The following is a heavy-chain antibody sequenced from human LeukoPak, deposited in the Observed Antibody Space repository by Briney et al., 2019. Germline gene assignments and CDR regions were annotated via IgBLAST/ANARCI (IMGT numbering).Heavy chain of an antibody. CDR2: INSDGSST. V-gene: IGHV3-74*01. J-gene: IGHJ3*02. Sequence: GGSLRLSCAASGFTFGSYWMHWVRQAPGKGLVWVSRINSDGSSTYYADSVKGRFTISGDNAKNTQYLQMNSLRAEDTAVYYCARSGRGGAFDIWGQGTMVTVSS. D-gene: IGHD1-26*01. CDR1: GFTFGSYW. CDR3: ARSGRGGAFDI.